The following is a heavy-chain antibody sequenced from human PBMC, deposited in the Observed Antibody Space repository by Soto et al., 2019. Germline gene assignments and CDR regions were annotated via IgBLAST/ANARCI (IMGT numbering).Heavy chain of an antibody. D-gene: IGHD3-10*01. CDR2: ISSNGGST. Sequence: GGSLRLSCAASGFTFSSYAMHWVRQAPGKGLEYVSAISSNGGSTYYANSVKGRFTISRDNSKNTLYLQMGSLRAEDMAVYYCARGGVAVLWFGEFQEFDPWGQGTLVTVSS. CDR1: GFTFSSYA. J-gene: IGHJ5*02. V-gene: IGHV3-64*01. CDR3: ARGGVAVLWFGEFQEFDP.